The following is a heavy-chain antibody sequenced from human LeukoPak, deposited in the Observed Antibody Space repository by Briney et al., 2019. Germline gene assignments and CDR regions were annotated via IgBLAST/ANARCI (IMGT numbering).Heavy chain of an antibody. V-gene: IGHV4-59*01. Sequence: SEALSLTCTVSGGSTSSDYWNWIRQPPGKGLKWIGCIYYSGGTNYNPFFRSRVTISVDTSKKQFSLKLTSVTVADTAVYYCARGGTGVPLDYWGQGTLVTVSS. J-gene: IGHJ4*02. CDR1: GGSTSSDY. CDR3: ARGGTGVPLDY. D-gene: IGHD3-10*01. CDR2: IYYSGGT.